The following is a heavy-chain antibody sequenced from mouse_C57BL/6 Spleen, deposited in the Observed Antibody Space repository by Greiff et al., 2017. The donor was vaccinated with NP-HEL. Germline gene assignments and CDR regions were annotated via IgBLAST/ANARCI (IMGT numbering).Heavy chain of an antibody. CDR1: GFTFSNYW. J-gene: IGHJ3*01. D-gene: IGHD2-5*01. Sequence: EVQLQQSGGGLVQPGGSMKLSCVASGFTFSNYWMNWVRQSPEKGLEWVAQIRLKSDNYATHYAESVKGRFTISRDDSKSSVYLQMNNLRAEDTGIYYCTTSNYGPAWFAYWGQGTLVTVSA. CDR2: IRLKSDNYAT. CDR3: TTSNYGPAWFAY. V-gene: IGHV6-3*01.